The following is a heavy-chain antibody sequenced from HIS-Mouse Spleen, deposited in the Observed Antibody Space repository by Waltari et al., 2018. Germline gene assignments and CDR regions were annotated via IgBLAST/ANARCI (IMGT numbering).Heavy chain of an antibody. CDR3: ARKRTASGWFDP. V-gene: IGHV4-39*01. J-gene: IGHJ5*02. CDR1: GGSISSSSYY. D-gene: IGHD2-21*02. CDR2: IYYSGST. Sequence: QLQLQESGPGLVKPSETLSLTCTVPGGSISSSSYYWCWIRQPPGKGREWIGSIYYSGSTYYNPSLKSRVTISVDTSKNQFSLKLSSVTAADTAVYYCARKRTASGWFDPWGQGTLVTVSS.